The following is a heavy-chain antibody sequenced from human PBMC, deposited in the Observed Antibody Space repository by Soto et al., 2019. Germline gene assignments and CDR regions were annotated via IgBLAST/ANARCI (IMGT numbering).Heavy chain of an antibody. CDR2: ISSSSSYI. D-gene: IGHD5-18*01. V-gene: IGHV3-21*01. CDR1: RFTFSSYS. Sequence: EVQLVESGGGLVKPGGSLRLSCAASRFTFSSYSMNWVRQAPGKGLEWVSSISSSSSYIYYADSVKGRFTISRDNAKNSLYLQMNSLRAEDTAVYYCARELGSYGRGFDYWGQGTLVTVSS. CDR3: ARELGSYGRGFDY. J-gene: IGHJ4*02.